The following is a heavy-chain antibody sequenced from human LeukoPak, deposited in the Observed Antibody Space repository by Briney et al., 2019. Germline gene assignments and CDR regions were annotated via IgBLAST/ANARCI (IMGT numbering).Heavy chain of an antibody. CDR2: LSGSGITT. J-gene: IGHJ4*01. V-gene: IGHV3-23*01. CDR1: GFTFSNSA. Sequence: GGSLRLSCAASGFTFSNSAMSWVHQAPGKGLEWVSTLSGSGITTYYADSVKGRFTISRDNSKNTLYLQMNSLRAEDTAVYYCAKGIYSSGWSYFDYWGHGTLVTVSS. CDR3: AKGIYSSGWSYFDY. D-gene: IGHD6-19*01.